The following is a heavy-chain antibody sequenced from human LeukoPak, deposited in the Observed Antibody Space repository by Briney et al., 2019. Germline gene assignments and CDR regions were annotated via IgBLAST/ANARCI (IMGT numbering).Heavy chain of an antibody. Sequence: GGSLRLSCAASGFTFSSYGMHWVRQAPGKGLEWVANIKQDGSEEYYVDSVKGRFTISRDNAKNSLSLQMISLRAEDTAVYYCARNKRADIWGQGTMVTVSS. J-gene: IGHJ3*02. D-gene: IGHD1/OR15-1a*01. CDR2: IKQDGSEE. V-gene: IGHV3-7*01. CDR3: ARNKRADI. CDR1: GFTFSSYG.